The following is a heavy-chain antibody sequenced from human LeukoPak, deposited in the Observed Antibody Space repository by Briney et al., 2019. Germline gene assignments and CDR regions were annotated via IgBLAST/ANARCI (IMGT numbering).Heavy chain of an antibody. Sequence: TGGSLRLSCTASGFTLGDYAMSWVREAPGEGLEWVGFIRSKAYGGTTEYAASVKGRFTISRDDSKSIAYLQMNSLKTEDTAVYYCTREGTHQLSIAAAGTFDYWGQGTLVTVSS. CDR3: TREGTHQLSIAAAGTFDY. V-gene: IGHV3-49*04. J-gene: IGHJ4*02. CDR1: GFTLGDYA. D-gene: IGHD6-13*01. CDR2: IRSKAYGGTT.